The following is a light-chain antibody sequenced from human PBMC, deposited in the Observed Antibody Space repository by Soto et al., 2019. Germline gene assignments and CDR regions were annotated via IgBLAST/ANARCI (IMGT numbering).Light chain of an antibody. CDR3: SSYTSSSTRV. V-gene: IGLV2-14*01. J-gene: IGLJ1*01. CDR2: DVS. Sequence: QSALTQPASVSGSPGQSITISCTGTSSDVGGYNYVSWYQQHPGKAPKLMIYDVSNRPSGVSNRFSGSKSGNTASLTISGLKAEVEAEYYCSSYTSSSTRVFRTGTKLTVL. CDR1: SSDVGGYNY.